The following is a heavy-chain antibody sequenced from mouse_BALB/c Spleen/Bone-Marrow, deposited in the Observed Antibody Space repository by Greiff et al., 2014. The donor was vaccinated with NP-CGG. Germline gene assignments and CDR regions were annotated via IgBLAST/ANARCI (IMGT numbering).Heavy chain of an antibody. Sequence: VQGVESGPGLVAPSQSLSITCTVSGFSFTDYGVSWIRQPPGKGLEWLGVIWGGGSTYYNFALKSRLSISKDNSKSQVFLKMNSRQTDDTAMYYCGKGGGPGSYWYFDVWGAGTTVTVSS. CDR1: GFSFTDYG. V-gene: IGHV2-6-5*01. CDR2: IWGGGST. CDR3: GKGGGPGSYWYFDV. J-gene: IGHJ1*01.